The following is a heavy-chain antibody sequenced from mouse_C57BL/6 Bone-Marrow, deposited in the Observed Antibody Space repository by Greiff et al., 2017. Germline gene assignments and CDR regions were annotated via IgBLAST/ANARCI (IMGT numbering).Heavy chain of an antibody. CDR1: GFNIKDDY. CDR3: TTGGDFDV. J-gene: IGHJ1*03. Sequence: VQLKESGAELVRPGASVKLSCTASGFNIKDDYMHWVKQRPEQGLEWIGWIDPENGDTEYASKFQGKATITADTSSNTAYLQLSSLKSEDTAVYYCTTGGDFDVWGTGTTVTVSS. CDR2: IDPENGDT. V-gene: IGHV14-4*01.